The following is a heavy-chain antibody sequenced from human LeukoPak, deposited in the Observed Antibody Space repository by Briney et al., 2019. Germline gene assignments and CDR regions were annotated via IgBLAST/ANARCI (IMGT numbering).Heavy chain of an antibody. V-gene: IGHV3-23*01. CDR1: GFTFRSYA. D-gene: IGHD6-19*01. Sequence: QPGGSLRLSCPASGFTFRSYAMSWVRQAPEKRLEWVSAISSSSTNTYYADSVKGRFTISRDNSKNTLYLQMNSLKAEDTAVYYCAKPSSGYGSFDSWGQGTLVTVSS. CDR3: AKPSSGYGSFDS. CDR2: ISSSSTNT. J-gene: IGHJ4*02.